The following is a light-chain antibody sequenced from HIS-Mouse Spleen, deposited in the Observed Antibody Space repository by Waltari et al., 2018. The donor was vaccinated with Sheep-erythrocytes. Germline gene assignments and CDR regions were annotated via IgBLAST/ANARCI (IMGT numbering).Light chain of an antibody. CDR2: TAS. CDR1: QSISSW. CDR3: QQYNSSLP. J-gene: IGKJ3*01. Sequence: DIQMAQSPSTLSASVGDRVTITCRASQSISSWLAWYQQKPGKAPKLLIYTASSLESGGPSRFSGSGSGTEFTLTISSLQPDDFATYYCQQYNSSLPFGPGTKVDIK. V-gene: IGKV1-5*03.